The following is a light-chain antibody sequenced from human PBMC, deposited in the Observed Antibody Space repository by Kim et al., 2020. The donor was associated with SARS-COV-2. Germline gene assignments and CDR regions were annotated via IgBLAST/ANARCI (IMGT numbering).Light chain of an antibody. V-gene: IGLV3-1*01. Sequence: SYELTQPPSVSVSPGQTASITCSGDKLGDKYACWYQQKPGLSPVLVIYQDSKRPSGIPERFSGSTSGNTATLTISGTQAMDEADYYCQAWDSSTEVFGGGTQLTVL. CDR3: QAWDSSTEV. CDR1: KLGDKY. CDR2: QDS. J-gene: IGLJ3*02.